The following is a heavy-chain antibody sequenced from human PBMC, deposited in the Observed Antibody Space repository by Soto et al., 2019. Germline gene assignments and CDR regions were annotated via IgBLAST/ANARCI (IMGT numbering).Heavy chain of an antibody. J-gene: IGHJ4*02. D-gene: IGHD3-3*01. CDR3: AGVFNEWFDY. V-gene: IGHV3-21*01. CDR2: IRSSSTYV. CDR1: GFSFSSYT. Sequence: EVQLVESGGGLVKPGGSLRLSCAASGFSFSSYTMNWVRQAPGKGLEWVSSIRSSSTYVFYADSVKGRFIISRDNAKNLLSLQMNGLGAEDTAVYYCAGVFNEWFDYWGQGALVTVSS.